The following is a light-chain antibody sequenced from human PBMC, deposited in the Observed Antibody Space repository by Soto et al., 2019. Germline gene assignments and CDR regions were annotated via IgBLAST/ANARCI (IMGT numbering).Light chain of an antibody. CDR3: QKYNSAPRT. Sequence: IQMTQSPSSLSASVGDRVTITCRASQGISNYLAWYQQKPGKVPKLLIYAASTLQSGVPSRFSGSGSGTDFTLTISRLQPEDVATYYCQKYNSAPRTFGQGTKVEIK. V-gene: IGKV1-27*01. J-gene: IGKJ1*01. CDR1: QGISNY. CDR2: AAS.